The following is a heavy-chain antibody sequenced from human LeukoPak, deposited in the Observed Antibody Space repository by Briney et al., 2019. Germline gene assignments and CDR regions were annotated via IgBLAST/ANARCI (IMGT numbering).Heavy chain of an antibody. D-gene: IGHD1-26*01. V-gene: IGHV4-34*01. J-gene: IGHJ4*02. CDR3: ARGSRWELPLDY. Sequence: KPSETLSLTCAVYGVSFSGYYWSWIRQSPGKGLEWIGEINHSGSTNYNPSLKSRVTISLDTSKNQFSLKLSSVTAADTAVYYCARGSRWELPLDYWGQGTLVTVSS. CDR1: GVSFSGYY. CDR2: INHSGST.